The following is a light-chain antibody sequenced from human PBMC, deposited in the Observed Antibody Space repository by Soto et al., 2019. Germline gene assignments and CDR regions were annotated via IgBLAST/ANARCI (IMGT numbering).Light chain of an antibody. J-gene: IGKJ1*01. CDR1: QSVTSNY. Sequence: TQSPATLSVSPGERATLSCRASQSVTSNYLAWYQQKPGQAPRLLIYGISTRATGVPDRFSGSGSGTDFTLTISRLEPEDFAVYYCQQYTDWPLTFGQGTKVDIK. CDR3: QQYTDWPLT. CDR2: GIS. V-gene: IGKV3-20*01.